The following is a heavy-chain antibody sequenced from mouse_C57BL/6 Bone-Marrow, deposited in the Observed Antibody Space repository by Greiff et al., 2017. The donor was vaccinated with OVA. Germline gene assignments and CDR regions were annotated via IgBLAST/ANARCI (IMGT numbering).Heavy chain of an antibody. CDR2: IDPATGGT. CDR3: TRGYSNYYAMDY. J-gene: IGHJ4*01. Sequence: QVQLKQSGAELVRPGASVTLSCKASGYTFTDYEMHWVKQTPVHGLEWIGAIDPATGGTAYNQKFKGKAILTADKSSSTAYMALRSLTSEDSAVYYCTRGYSNYYAMDYWGQGTAVTVSS. V-gene: IGHV1-15*01. CDR1: GYTFTDYE. D-gene: IGHD2-5*01.